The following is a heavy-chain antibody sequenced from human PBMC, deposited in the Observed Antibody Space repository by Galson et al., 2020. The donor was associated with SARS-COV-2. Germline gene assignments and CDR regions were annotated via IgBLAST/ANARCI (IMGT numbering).Heavy chain of an antibody. D-gene: IGHD1-26*01. V-gene: IGHV3-21*01. CDR1: GLTFSSYS. CDR2: ISSSSDYI. CDR3: TRDASWAMFGMDV. Sequence: GGSLRLSCEVSGLTFSSYSMNWVRQAPGKGLEWVSSISSSSDYIYYADSLKGRFTISRDNGKNSLSLQMNSLRAEDTAVYYCTRDASWAMFGMDVWGQGTTVTVSS. J-gene: IGHJ6*02.